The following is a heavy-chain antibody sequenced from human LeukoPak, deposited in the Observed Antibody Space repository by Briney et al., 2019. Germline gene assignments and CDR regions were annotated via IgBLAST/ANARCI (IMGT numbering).Heavy chain of an antibody. Sequence: ASVKVSCKASGGTFSSYAISWVRQAPGQGLEWMGWINPNSGGTNYAQKFQGRVTMTRDTSISTAYMELSRLRSDDTAVYYCARRGWYSGSYVDYWGQGTLVTVSS. V-gene: IGHV1-2*02. CDR3: ARRGWYSGSYVDY. D-gene: IGHD1-26*01. CDR1: GGTFSSYA. J-gene: IGHJ4*02. CDR2: INPNSGGT.